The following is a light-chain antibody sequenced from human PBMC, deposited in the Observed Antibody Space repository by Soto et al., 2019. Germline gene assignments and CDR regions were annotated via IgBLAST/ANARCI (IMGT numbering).Light chain of an antibody. V-gene: IGKV1-5*03. CDR2: KAS. CDR3: QQYNSYST. Sequence: DIQMTQSPSSLSSSVRERVTITCRASQSISSWLAWYQQKPGKAPKLLIYKASSLESGVPSRFSGSGSGTEFTLTISSLQPDDFAAYYCQQYNSYSTFGQGTKVDNK. CDR1: QSISSW. J-gene: IGKJ1*01.